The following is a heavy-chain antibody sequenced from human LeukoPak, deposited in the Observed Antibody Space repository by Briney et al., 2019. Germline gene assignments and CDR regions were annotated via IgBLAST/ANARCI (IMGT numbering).Heavy chain of an antibody. D-gene: IGHD1-14*01. Sequence: ASVKVSCKTSGYPFTTYEINWVRQAAGQGLEWMGWVHPNSGNTDYAQKFQGRVTMTRDTSISTTYMEMSGLRSDDTAVYFCARGPRNDPWGQGTLVTVSS. CDR2: VHPNSGNT. CDR3: ARGPRNDP. CDR1: GYPFTTYE. V-gene: IGHV1-8*01. J-gene: IGHJ5*02.